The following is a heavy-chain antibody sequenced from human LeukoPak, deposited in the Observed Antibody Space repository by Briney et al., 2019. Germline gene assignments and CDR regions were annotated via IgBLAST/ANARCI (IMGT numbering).Heavy chain of an antibody. V-gene: IGHV1-18*01. J-gene: IGHJ4*02. D-gene: IGHD3-22*01. CDR1: GYTFTSYG. Sequence: VKVSCKASGYTFTSYGISWVRQAPGQGLEWMGWISAYNGNTNYAQKLQGRVTMTTDTSTSTAYMELRSLRSDDTAVYYCVRVNYDRSGYYYVFDYWGQGTLVTVSS. CDR3: VRVNYDRSGYYYVFDY. CDR2: ISAYNGNT.